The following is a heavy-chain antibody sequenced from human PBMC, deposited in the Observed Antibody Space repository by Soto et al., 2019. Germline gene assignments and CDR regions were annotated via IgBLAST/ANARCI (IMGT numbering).Heavy chain of an antibody. CDR1: GFTFSDYY. CDR3: AVGYYYGSGSYDAFDI. D-gene: IGHD3-10*01. CDR2: ISSSGSTI. Sequence: GGSLRLSCAASGFTFSDYYMSWIRQAPGKGLEWVSYISSSGSTIYYADSVKGRFTISRDNAKNSLYLQMNSLRAEDTAVYYCAVGYYYGSGSYDAFDIWGQGTMVTVSS. J-gene: IGHJ3*02. V-gene: IGHV3-11*01.